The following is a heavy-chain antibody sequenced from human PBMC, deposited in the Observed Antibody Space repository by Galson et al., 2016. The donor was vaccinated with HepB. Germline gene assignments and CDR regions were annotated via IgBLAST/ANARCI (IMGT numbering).Heavy chain of an antibody. CDR2: IYPGDSDT. D-gene: IGHD1-1*01. CDR1: GYSFSSYW. CDR3: ARRTSMGYNSGLWWDY. V-gene: IGHV5-51*01. J-gene: IGHJ4*02. Sequence: QSGAEVKKPGESLKISCKGSGYSFSSYWIGWVRQMPGKGLEWMGIIYPGDSDTRYSPSFQGQVTISADKSISTAYLQWSSLKASDTAVYYCARRTSMGYNSGLWWDYWGQGTLVTVSS.